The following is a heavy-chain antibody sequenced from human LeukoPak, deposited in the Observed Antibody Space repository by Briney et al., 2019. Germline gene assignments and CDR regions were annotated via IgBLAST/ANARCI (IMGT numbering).Heavy chain of an antibody. Sequence: GGSLRLSCAASGFTFSNYWMTWFRQAPGKGLEWVANIKRDGSEQYYVDSVKGRFAISRDNANNSLTLQMNNLRAEDTAVYFCARDQFNSWSFWDYWGPGTLVTVSS. V-gene: IGHV3-7*01. D-gene: IGHD6-6*01. CDR3: ARDQFNSWSFWDY. CDR2: IKRDGSEQ. CDR1: GFTFSNYW. J-gene: IGHJ4*02.